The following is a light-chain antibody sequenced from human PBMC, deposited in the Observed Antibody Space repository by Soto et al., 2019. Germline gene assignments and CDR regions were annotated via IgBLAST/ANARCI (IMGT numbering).Light chain of an antibody. Sequence: EILMTQSPDTLSVSPGERVTLSCRASRTVSNRLAWYQHKPGQAPRLLMYGSSIRATGIPARFSGSGSGTEFTLTISSPQSEDFAVYYCQQHNNWPPITFGQGTRLEIK. CDR3: QQHNNWPPIT. CDR1: RTVSNR. CDR2: GSS. J-gene: IGKJ5*01. V-gene: IGKV3-15*01.